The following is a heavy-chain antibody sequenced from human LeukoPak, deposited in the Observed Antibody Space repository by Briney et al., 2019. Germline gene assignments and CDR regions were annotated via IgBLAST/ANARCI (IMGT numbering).Heavy chain of an antibody. CDR2: IYSSEFT. J-gene: IGHJ4*02. CDR1: GGSFDNSYC. V-gene: IGHV4-39*01. D-gene: IGHD5-24*01. CDR3: SRGSDDYKLGNY. Sequence: PSETLSLTCTVSGGSFDNSYCRTWVRQPPGKRPEWVGTIYSSEFTYYNPSLRSRVTISADTSKNLFSLKLSSVTAADTAIYYCSRGSDDYKLGNYWGLGTLVTVSS.